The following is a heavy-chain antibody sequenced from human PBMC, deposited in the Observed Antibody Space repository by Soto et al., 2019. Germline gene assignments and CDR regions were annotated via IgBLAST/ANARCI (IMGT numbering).Heavy chain of an antibody. CDR3: VRDIARVGDTYYYDY. CDR2: LSGSSSDT. V-gene: IGHV3-11*06. J-gene: IGHJ4*02. CDR1: GFTFSDYY. Sequence: VHLVESGGGLVQPGGSLRLSCAVSGFTFSDYYMSWIRQAPGKGLEWISYLSGSSSDTNYADSVRGRFTISRDNAKNSLYLQMNGLRAEDTAVYYCVRDIARVGDTYYYDYWGQGTLVTVSS. D-gene: IGHD1-26*01.